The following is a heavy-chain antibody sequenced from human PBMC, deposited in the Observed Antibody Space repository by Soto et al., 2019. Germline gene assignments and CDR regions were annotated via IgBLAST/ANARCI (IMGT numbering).Heavy chain of an antibody. Sequence: SETLSLTCTVSGGSISSGDYYWSWIRQPPGKGLEWIGYTYYSGSTYYNPSLKSRVTISVDTSKNQFSLKLSSVTAADTAVYYCARDVYYHDSSGHYFDYWGQGTLVTVSS. CDR1: GGSISSGDYY. CDR2: TYYSGST. D-gene: IGHD3-22*01. J-gene: IGHJ4*02. CDR3: ARDVYYHDSSGHYFDY. V-gene: IGHV4-30-4*01.